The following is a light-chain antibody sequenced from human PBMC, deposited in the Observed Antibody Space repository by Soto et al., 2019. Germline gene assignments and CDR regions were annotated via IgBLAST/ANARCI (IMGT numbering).Light chain of an antibody. CDR3: SSFRMSNTPHVL. V-gene: IGLV2-14*01. CDR2: GVT. J-gene: IGLJ2*01. Sequence: QSALTQPASVSGSPGQSITISCTGTDSDVGGYNFVSWYQQHPGKAPKLMIYGVTNRPSGVSNRFSGSKSGNTASLTISGLQAEDDANYYCSSFRMSNTPHVLFGGGTKLTVL. CDR1: DSDVGGYNF.